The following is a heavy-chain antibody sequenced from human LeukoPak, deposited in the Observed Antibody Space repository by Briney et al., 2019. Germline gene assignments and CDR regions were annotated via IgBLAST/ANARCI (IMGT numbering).Heavy chain of an antibody. Sequence: TSETLSLTCTVSGGSISSGGYYWSWIRQHPGKGLEWIGYIYYSGSTYYNPSLKSRVTISVDTSKNQFSLKLSSVTAADTAVYYCASHYNPRGYCSGGSCYYFDYWGQGTLVTVSS. D-gene: IGHD2-15*01. CDR1: GGSISSGGYY. J-gene: IGHJ4*02. CDR3: ASHYNPRGYCSGGSCYYFDY. V-gene: IGHV4-31*03. CDR2: IYYSGST.